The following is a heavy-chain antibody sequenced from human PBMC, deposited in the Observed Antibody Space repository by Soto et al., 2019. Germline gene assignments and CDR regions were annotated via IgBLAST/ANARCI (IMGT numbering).Heavy chain of an antibody. Sequence: EVQLVESGGGLIQPGGSLRLSCAASGFTVSSNYMSWVRQAPGKGLEWVSVIYSGGSTYYADSVKGRFTISRDNSKNTLYLQMNSLRAEVTAVYYCARSRWELGVYYYYGMDVWGQGTTVTVSS. CDR1: GFTVSSNY. D-gene: IGHD1-26*01. CDR3: ARSRWELGVYYYYGMDV. CDR2: IYSGGST. V-gene: IGHV3-53*01. J-gene: IGHJ6*02.